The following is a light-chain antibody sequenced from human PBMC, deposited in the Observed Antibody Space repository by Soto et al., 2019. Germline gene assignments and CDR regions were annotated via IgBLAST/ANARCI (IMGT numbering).Light chain of an antibody. CDR3: YSYAGRNVWV. V-gene: IGLV2-8*01. CDR2: GVT. Sequence: QSVLAQPPSASGSPGQSVTISCTGSGSDIGAYNFGSWYQQHPGKAPKLMIFGVTERPSGVPDRFSGSKSGNTASLTVSGLQADDEAIYYCYSYAGRNVWVFGGGTKLTVL. CDR1: GSDIGAYNF. J-gene: IGLJ3*02.